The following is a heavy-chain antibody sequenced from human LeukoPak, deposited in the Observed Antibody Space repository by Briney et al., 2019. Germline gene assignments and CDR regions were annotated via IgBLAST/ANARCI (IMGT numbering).Heavy chain of an antibody. CDR1: GFTFSSYG. CDR2: IRYDGSNK. D-gene: IGHD3-22*01. Sequence: GGSLRLSCAASGFTFSSYGMHWVRQAPGKGLEWVAFIRYDGSNKYYADSVKGRFTISRDNSKNTLYLQMNSLRAEDTAVYYCAKGYYYDSSGYSYFDYWGQGTLVTVSS. V-gene: IGHV3-30*02. J-gene: IGHJ4*02. CDR3: AKGYYYDSSGYSYFDY.